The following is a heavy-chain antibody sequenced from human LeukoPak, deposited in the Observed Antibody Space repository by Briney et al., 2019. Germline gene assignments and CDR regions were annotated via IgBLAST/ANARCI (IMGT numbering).Heavy chain of an antibody. CDR2: IDTSGGTR. Sequence: GGSLRLSCAAAGFTFSNYGMTWVRQAPGKGLEWVSAIDTSGGTRYYADSVKGRFTVSRDNSKTTLSLQMNSLGAEDTAVYYCVSRGYGDTWGQGALVTVSS. J-gene: IGHJ4*02. D-gene: IGHD4-17*01. V-gene: IGHV3-23*01. CDR3: VSRGYGDT. CDR1: GFTFSNYG.